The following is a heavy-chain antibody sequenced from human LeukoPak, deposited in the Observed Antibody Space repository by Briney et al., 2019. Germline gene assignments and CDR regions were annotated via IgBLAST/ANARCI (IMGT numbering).Heavy chain of an antibody. V-gene: IGHV1-24*01. CDR2: FDPEDGET. CDR1: GYTLTELS. J-gene: IGHJ6*02. Sequence: ASVKVSCKVSGYTLTELSMHWVRQAPGKGLEWMGGFDPEDGETIYAQKFQGRVTMTEDTSTDTAYTELSSLRSEDTAVYYCAILYYYDSSGYHFSYGMDVWGQGTTVTVSS. CDR3: AILYYYDSSGYHFSYGMDV. D-gene: IGHD3-22*01.